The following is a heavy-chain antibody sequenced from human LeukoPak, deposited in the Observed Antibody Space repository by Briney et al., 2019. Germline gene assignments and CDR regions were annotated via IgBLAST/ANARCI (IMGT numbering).Heavy chain of an antibody. CDR1: GFTFDDYA. CDR2: ISWNSARI. D-gene: IGHD2-21*01. CDR3: AKDRGDVGILYWYFDL. J-gene: IGHJ2*01. V-gene: IGHV3-9*01. Sequence: QSGGSLRLSCAASGFTFDDYAMHWVRPAPGKGLEWVSGISWNSARIAYADSVKGRFTISRDNAKNSLYLQMNSLRGEDTALYYCAKDRGDVGILYWYFDLWGRGTLVTVSS.